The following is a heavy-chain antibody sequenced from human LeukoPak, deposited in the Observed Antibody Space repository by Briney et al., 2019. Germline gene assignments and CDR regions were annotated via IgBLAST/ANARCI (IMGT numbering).Heavy chain of an antibody. V-gene: IGHV4-4*07. J-gene: IGHJ4*02. D-gene: IGHD1/OR15-1a*01. CDR3: ASQLGGTTFH. CDR1: GDSMSSYY. CDR2: IHTSWTT. Sequence: SETLSLTCTVSGDSMSSYYWNFIRQPAGKGLEWIGRIHTSWTTYYNPSLKSRITMSLDTSKNQFSLRLNSVTAAETAVYYCASQLGGTTFHWGQGTLVTVSS.